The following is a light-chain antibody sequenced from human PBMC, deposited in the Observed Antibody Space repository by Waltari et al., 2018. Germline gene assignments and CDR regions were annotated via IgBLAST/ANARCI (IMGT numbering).Light chain of an antibody. V-gene: IGLV2-14*01. J-gene: IGLJ3*02. CDR1: SGALGIYNS. Sequence: QSALTQPASVSGSPGQSITIPCTGGSGALGIYNSGAWYQHHPGKAPKVLIYEVSNRPSGVSDRFSGSKSGKTASLTISGLQTEDEADYYCSSYTSDSTLVFGGGTRLTVL. CDR2: EVS. CDR3: SSYTSDSTLV.